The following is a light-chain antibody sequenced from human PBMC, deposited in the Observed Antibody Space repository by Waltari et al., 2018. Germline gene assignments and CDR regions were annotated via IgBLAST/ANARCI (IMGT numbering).Light chain of an antibody. CDR1: ASNIRTTV. CDR2: RSV. V-gene: IGLV1-44*01. Sequence: QSVLTQPPSASGTPGPGVTTPCSGGASNIRTTVANRYHQVPGKAPTLIIYRSVRRTAVVRVCISGSKSRTSASLAISGLQFEDEADDYYSSRDDSLSGRLVFGGGTKVTVL. CDR3: SSRDDSLSGRLV. J-gene: IGLJ3*02.